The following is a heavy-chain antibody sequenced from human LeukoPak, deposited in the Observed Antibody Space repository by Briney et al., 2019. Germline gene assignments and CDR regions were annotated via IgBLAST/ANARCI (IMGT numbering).Heavy chain of an antibody. J-gene: IGHJ4*02. D-gene: IGHD6-19*01. CDR2: ISGSGGSGGRT. CDR1: GYTFKGYG. CDR3: ATSPTWLDRFNY. Sequence: GGTLRLSCEASGYTFKGYGLTWVRQAPGKGLEWVSGISGSGGSGGRTYYADSVRGRFTISRDSSEKTLYLQMNSLRADDTAVYYCATSPTWLDRFNYWGQGTLVTVSS. V-gene: IGHV3-23*01.